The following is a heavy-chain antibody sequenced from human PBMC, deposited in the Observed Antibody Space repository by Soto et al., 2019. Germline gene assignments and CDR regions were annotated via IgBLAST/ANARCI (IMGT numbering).Heavy chain of an antibody. D-gene: IGHD3-16*01. Sequence: PGGSLRLSCAASGFTFSNSWMNWLRRAPGKGLEWVANMNPEGSEKYYVDSVKGRFTISRDNAKNSLYLQMNSLRVEDTAVYYCTRISLISLADIWGQGTLVTVSS. CDR2: MNPEGSEK. V-gene: IGHV3-7*01. J-gene: IGHJ4*01. CDR3: TRISLISLADI. CDR1: GFTFSNSW.